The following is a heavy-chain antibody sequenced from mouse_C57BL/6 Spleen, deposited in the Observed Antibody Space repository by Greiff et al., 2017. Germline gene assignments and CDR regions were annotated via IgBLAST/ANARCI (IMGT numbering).Heavy chain of an antibody. Sequence: QVQLQQSGPELVKPGASVKISCKASGYAFSSSWMNWVKQRPGKGLEWIGRIYPGDGDTNYNGKFKGKATLTADKSSSTAYMQLSSLTSEDSAVYFCARESNWDDYWGQGTTLTVSS. CDR2: IYPGDGDT. CDR3: ARESNWDDY. D-gene: IGHD4-1*01. V-gene: IGHV1-82*01. J-gene: IGHJ2*01. CDR1: GYAFSSSW.